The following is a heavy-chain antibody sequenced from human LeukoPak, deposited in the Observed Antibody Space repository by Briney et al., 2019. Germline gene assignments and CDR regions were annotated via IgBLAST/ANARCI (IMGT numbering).Heavy chain of an antibody. J-gene: IGHJ4*02. CDR2: MWYDGSNK. CDR3: ARSMVRGVIISGFDY. D-gene: IGHD3-10*01. CDR1: GFTFSSYG. V-gene: IGHV3-33*01. Sequence: GGSLRLSCAASGFTFSSYGVHWVRQAPGKGLEGVAVMWYDGSNKYYADSVKGRFTISRDNSKNTLYLQMNSLRVEDTAVYYCARSMVRGVIISGFDYWGQGTLVTVSS.